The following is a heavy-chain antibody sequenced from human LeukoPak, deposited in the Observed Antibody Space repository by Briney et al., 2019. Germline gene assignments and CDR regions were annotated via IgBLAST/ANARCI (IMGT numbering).Heavy chain of an antibody. CDR2: MSPNSGNT. D-gene: IGHD7-27*01. Sequence: ASVKVSCKASGYTFTSYDINWVRQATEQGLEWLGWMSPNSGNTGYAQKFQGRVTMTMNTSITTPYMELSSLRSEDTAVYYCVRAPPNWGFNYWGQGTLVTVSS. CDR3: VRAPPNWGFNY. V-gene: IGHV1-8*01. CDR1: GYTFTSYD. J-gene: IGHJ4*02.